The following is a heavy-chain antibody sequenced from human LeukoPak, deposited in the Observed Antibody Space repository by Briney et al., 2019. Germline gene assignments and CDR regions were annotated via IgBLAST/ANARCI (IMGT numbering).Heavy chain of an antibody. D-gene: IGHD3-22*01. V-gene: IGHV1-18*01. J-gene: IGHJ5*02. CDR3: ARDGEDSSGYVYGNWFDP. Sequence: GASVKVSCKASGGTFSSYAISWVRQAPGQGLEWMGWISAYNGNTNYAQKLQGRVTMTTDTSTSTAYMELRSLRSDDTAVYYCARDGEDSSGYVYGNWFDPRGQGTLVTVSS. CDR2: ISAYNGNT. CDR1: GGTFSSYA.